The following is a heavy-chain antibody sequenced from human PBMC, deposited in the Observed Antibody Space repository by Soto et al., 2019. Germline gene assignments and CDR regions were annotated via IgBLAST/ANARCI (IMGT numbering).Heavy chain of an antibody. CDR1: GFTFSSYG. CDR2: ISYDGSNK. D-gene: IGHD6-19*01. Sequence: GGSLRLSCAASGFTFSSYGMHWVRQAPGKGLEWVAVISYDGSNKYYADSVKGRFTISRDNSKNTLYLQMNSLRAEDTAVYYCAKDREQWLKPYFYFDYWGQGTLVTVSS. CDR3: AKDREQWLKPYFYFDY. V-gene: IGHV3-30*18. J-gene: IGHJ4*02.